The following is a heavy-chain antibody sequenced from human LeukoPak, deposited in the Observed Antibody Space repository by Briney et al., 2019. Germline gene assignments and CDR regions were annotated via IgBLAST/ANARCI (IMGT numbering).Heavy chain of an antibody. J-gene: IGHJ4*02. CDR2: FDPEDGET. CDR1: GYTLAELS. V-gene: IGHV1-24*01. D-gene: IGHD6-13*01. CDR3: AAGGGADSSSWLTADY. Sequence: ASVKVSCKVSGYTLAELSMDWVRQAPGKGLEWMGGFDPEDGETIYAQKFQGRVTMTEDTSTDTAYMELSSLRSEDTAVYYCAAGGGADSSSWLTADYWGQGTLVTVSS.